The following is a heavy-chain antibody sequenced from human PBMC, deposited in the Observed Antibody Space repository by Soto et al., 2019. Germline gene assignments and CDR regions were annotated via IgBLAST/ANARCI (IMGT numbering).Heavy chain of an antibody. Sequence: GGSLRLSCTASGFTFGDYAMSWFRQAPGKGLEWVGFIRSKAYGGTTEYAASVKGRFTISRDDSKSIAYLQMNSLKTEDTAVYYCTRWDVIARSGWGIGVAFDIWGQGTMATVSS. CDR1: GFTFGDYA. D-gene: IGHD6-19*01. J-gene: IGHJ3*02. V-gene: IGHV3-49*03. CDR3: TRWDVIARSGWGIGVAFDI. CDR2: IRSKAYGGTT.